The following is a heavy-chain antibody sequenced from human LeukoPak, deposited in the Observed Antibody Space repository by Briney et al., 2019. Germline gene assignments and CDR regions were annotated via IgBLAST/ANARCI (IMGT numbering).Heavy chain of an antibody. CDR2: IYYSGST. D-gene: IGHD2-21*02. V-gene: IGHV4-39*01. CDR3: ARAHYGVVTPSYNWFDP. CDR1: GGSISSSSYY. J-gene: IGHJ5*02. Sequence: MTSETLSLTCTVSGGSISSSSYYWGWIRQPPGKGLEWIGRIYYSGSTYYNPSLKSRVTISVDTSKNQFSLKLSSVTAADTAVYYCARAHYGVVTPSYNWFDPWGQGTLVTVSS.